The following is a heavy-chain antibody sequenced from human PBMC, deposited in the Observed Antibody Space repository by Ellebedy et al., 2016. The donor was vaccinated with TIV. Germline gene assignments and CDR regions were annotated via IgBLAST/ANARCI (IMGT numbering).Heavy chain of an antibody. CDR2: TNPNNGGT. V-gene: IGHV1-2*02. CDR1: GYSFIGYY. J-gene: IGHJ4*02. CDR3: VTRGYSGYDYFDY. Sequence: ASVKVSXXASGYSFIGYYMHWVRQAPGQGLEWMGWTNPNNGGTNSAQKFQGRVTMTRDASISTAYMELSRLRSDDTAVYYCVTRGYSGYDYFDYWGQGTLVTVSS. D-gene: IGHD5-12*01.